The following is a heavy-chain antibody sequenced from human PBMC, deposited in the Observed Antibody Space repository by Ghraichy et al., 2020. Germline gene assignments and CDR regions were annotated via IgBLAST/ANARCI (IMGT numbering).Heavy chain of an antibody. V-gene: IGHV3-30*04. D-gene: IGHD3-3*01. J-gene: IGHJ6*04. CDR2: ISYDGSNK. CDR3: ARVATIFGVVSEPDV. CDR1: GFTFSSYA. Sequence: GGSLRLSCAASGFTFSSYAMHWVRQAPGKGLEWVAVISYDGSNKYYADSVKGRFTISRDNSKNTLYLQMNSLRAEDTAVYYCARVATIFGVVSEPDVWGKGTTVTVSS.